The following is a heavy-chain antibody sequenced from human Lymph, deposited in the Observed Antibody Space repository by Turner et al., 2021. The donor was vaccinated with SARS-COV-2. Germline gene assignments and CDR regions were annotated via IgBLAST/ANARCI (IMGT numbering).Heavy chain of an antibody. CDR3: ARDFREGAFDI. CDR1: GSTVGSNY. V-gene: IGHV3-66*01. Sequence: EVQLVESGGCLVQPGGSLRLSCAASGSTVGSNYMSWVRQAPGKGLEWVSVVYAGGSTFYADSVKGRFTISRDKSKNTLYLQMNRLRAEDTAVYYCARDFREGAFDIWGQGTMVTISS. CDR2: VYAGGST. D-gene: IGHD3-10*01. J-gene: IGHJ3*02.